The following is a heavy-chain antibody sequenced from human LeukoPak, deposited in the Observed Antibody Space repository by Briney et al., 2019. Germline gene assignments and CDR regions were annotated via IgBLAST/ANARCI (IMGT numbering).Heavy chain of an antibody. Sequence: PGGSLRLSCAASGFTFSSYWMSWVRQAPGKGLEWVANIKQVGSEKYYVDSVKGRFTISRDNAKNSLYLQMNSLRAEDTAVYYCARDSRLYDSSGNFDYWGQGTLVTVSS. D-gene: IGHD3-22*01. V-gene: IGHV3-7*01. J-gene: IGHJ4*02. CDR1: GFTFSSYW. CDR3: ARDSRLYDSSGNFDY. CDR2: IKQVGSEK.